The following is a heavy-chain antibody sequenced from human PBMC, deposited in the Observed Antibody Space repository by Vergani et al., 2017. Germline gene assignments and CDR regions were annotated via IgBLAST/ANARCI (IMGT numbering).Heavy chain of an antibody. Sequence: EVQLVESGGGLVKPGGSLRLSCAASGFTFSSYSMNWVRQAPGKGLEWVSSISSSSSYIYYADSVKGRFTISRDNAKNSLYLQMNSLRAEDTAVYYCAVAMASPDAFDIGGQGTMVTVSS. J-gene: IGHJ3*02. V-gene: IGHV3-21*01. D-gene: IGHD5-24*01. CDR1: GFTFSSYS. CDR2: ISSSSSYI. CDR3: AVAMASPDAFDI.